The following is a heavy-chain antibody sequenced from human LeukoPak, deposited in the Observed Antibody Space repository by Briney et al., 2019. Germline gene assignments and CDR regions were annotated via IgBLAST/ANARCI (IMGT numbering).Heavy chain of an antibody. V-gene: IGHV3-7*01. D-gene: IGHD5/OR15-5a*01. J-gene: IGHJ4*02. Sequence: PGGSLRLSCAVSGFTFTNYYMSWVRQAPGKGLEWVANIKQDGSEKFYVDSVKGRFTISRDNAKNSLYLQMDSLRAEDTALYYCARDEGGVYIYFWGQGTLVTVSS. CDR2: IKQDGSEK. CDR1: GFTFTNYY. CDR3: ARDEGGVYIYF.